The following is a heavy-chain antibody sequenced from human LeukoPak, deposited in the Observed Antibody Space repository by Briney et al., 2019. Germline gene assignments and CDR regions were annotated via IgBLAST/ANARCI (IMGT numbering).Heavy chain of an antibody. D-gene: IGHD1-26*01. CDR2: ISPDDSEI. V-gene: IGHV5-51*01. CDR3: ARHEGSGSYYSY. J-gene: IGHJ4*02. Sequence: GESLKISCKGSGYSFTTYCIAWVRQMPGRGLEWMGIISPDDSEIRYSPSFRGQVTISADKSISTAYLQWSRLKASDTSIYYCARHEGSGSYYSYWGQGTLVTVSS. CDR1: GYSFTTYC.